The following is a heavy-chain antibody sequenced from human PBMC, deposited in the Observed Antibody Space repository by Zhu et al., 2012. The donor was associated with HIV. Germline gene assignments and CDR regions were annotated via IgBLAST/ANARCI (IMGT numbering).Heavy chain of an antibody. CDR1: GSSMSSHY. V-gene: IGHV4-59*11. CDR2: MYSSGST. Sequence: QVQLQESGPGLVKPSETLSLTCTVSGSSMSSHYWNWIRQPPGKGLQWIGYMYSSGSTKYNFSLKSRVAISLDTSNNQFSLTLSSVTTADTAVYYCARSVKGQLVFDSWGQGALVTVSS. J-gene: IGHJ4*02. D-gene: IGHD1-1*01. CDR3: ARSVKGQLVFDS.